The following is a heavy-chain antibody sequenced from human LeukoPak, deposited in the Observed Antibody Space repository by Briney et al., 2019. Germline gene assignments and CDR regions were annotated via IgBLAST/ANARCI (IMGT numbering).Heavy chain of an antibody. CDR1: GYTFTSYD. V-gene: IGHV1-8*01. Sequence: ASVKVSCKASGYTFTSYDINWVRQATGQGLEWMGWMNPNSGNTGYAQKFQGGVTMTRNTSISTAYMEPSSLRSEDTAVYYCARFYDFWSGYYSYYGMDVWGQGTTVTVSS. CDR3: ARFYDFWSGYYSYYGMDV. J-gene: IGHJ6*02. CDR2: MNPNSGNT. D-gene: IGHD3-3*01.